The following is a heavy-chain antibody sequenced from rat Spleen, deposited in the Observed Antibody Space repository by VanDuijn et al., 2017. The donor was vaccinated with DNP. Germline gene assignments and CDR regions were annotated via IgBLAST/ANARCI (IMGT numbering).Heavy chain of an antibody. CDR3: AREDYYYSGDVSRGYFDF. J-gene: IGHJ1*01. CDR1: GFSLTSYN. Sequence: QVQLKESGPGLVQPSQTLSLTCTVSGFSLTSYNVHWVRQPTGKGLEWMGVIWTGGSTDYNSALKSRLSISRDTSKSQVFLKMNSLQTEDIATYYCAREDYYYSGDVSRGYFDFWGPGTMVTVSS. CDR2: IWTGGST. V-gene: IGHV2-30*01. D-gene: IGHD1-1*01.